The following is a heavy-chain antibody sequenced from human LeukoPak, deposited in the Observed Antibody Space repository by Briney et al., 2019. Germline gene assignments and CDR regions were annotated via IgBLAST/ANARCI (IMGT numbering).Heavy chain of an antibody. CDR1: GGSISSHY. CDR3: ARRPDTYQDY. V-gene: IGHV4-59*11. D-gene: IGHD1-14*01. J-gene: IGHJ4*02. CDR2: TYYSGST. Sequence: PSETLYLTCTVSGGSISSHYWSWIRQPPGKGLEWIGYTYYSGSTNYNPSLKSRVTISIDTSKNLFSLKLSSVTAADTAVYYCARRPDTYQDYWGQGTLVTVSS.